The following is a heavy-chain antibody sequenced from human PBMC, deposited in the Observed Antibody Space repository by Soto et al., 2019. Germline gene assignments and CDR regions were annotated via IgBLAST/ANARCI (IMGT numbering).Heavy chain of an antibody. CDR3: ARGLRPLGTFDY. J-gene: IGHJ4*02. D-gene: IGHD4-17*01. CDR1: GYAFTSYY. CDR2: INPSGGST. Sequence: QVQLVQSAAEVKKPGASVKVSCKASGYAFTSYYMHWVRQAPGQGLEWMGIINPSGGSTSYAQKFQGRVTMTRDTSTSTVYMELSSLRSEDTAVYYYARGLRPLGTFDYWGQGTLVTVSS. V-gene: IGHV1-46*01.